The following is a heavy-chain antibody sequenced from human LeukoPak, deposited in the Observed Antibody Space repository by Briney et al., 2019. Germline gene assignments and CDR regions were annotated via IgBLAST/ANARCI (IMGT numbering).Heavy chain of an antibody. Sequence: SETLSLTCAVYGGSFSGHYWTWIRQPPGKGLEWIGEVNHRGRTNYNPSLRSRVTMSLDASKNQFSLKMTSVTGADTAVYYCAGGVMITAIGHWFFDIWGRGNLVTVSS. D-gene: IGHD3-16*01. CDR2: VNHRGRT. J-gene: IGHJ2*01. CDR1: GGSFSGHY. V-gene: IGHV4-34*01. CDR3: AGGVMITAIGHWFFDI.